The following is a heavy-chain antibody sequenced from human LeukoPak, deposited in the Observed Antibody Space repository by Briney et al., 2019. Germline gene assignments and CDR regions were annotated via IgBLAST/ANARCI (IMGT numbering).Heavy chain of an antibody. CDR2: IYYSGNT. Sequence: PSETLSLTCTVSGGSISSYYWSWMRQPPGRGLEWIGYIYYSGNTYYNPSPKSRITISVDTSKNQFSLNLSSVTAADTAVYYCARHVPLPSTLGFDYWGPGTLVTVSS. CDR3: ARHVPLPSTLGFDY. J-gene: IGHJ4*02. V-gene: IGHV4-59*06. D-gene: IGHD2/OR15-2a*01. CDR1: GGSISSYY.